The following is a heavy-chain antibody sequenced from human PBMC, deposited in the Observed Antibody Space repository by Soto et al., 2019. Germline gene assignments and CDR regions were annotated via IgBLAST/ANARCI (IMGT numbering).Heavy chain of an antibody. Sequence: QVQLVESGGGVVQPGTSLRLSCAASGFTFSRHGMHWVRQTPGKGLEWLAVVLNDASGHWYADSVKGRFTISRDNFENTLYLQMNGLRLEDTAMYYCARDDDYPDAGFVYWGQGTLVNVSS. J-gene: IGHJ4*02. D-gene: IGHD4-17*01. CDR2: VLNDASGH. CDR3: ARDDDYPDAGFVY. V-gene: IGHV3-33*01. CDR1: GFTFSRHG.